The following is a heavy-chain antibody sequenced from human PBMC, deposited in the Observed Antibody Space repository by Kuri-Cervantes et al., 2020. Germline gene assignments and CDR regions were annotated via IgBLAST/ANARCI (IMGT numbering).Heavy chain of an antibody. Sequence: GESLKISCAASGFTFSNAWMSWVRQAPGKGLEWVGRIKSKTDGGTTDYAAPVKGRFTISRDNSKNTLYLQMNSLRAEDTAVYYCARPRSRIAVAQTPGYDYWGQGTLVTVSS. D-gene: IGHD6-19*01. J-gene: IGHJ4*02. V-gene: IGHV3-15*01. CDR2: IKSKTDGGTT. CDR3: ARPRSRIAVAQTPGYDY. CDR1: GFTFSNAW.